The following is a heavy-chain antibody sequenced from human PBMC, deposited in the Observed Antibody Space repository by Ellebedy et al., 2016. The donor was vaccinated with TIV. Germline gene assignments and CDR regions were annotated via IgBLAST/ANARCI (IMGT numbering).Heavy chain of an antibody. CDR2: FYYTGST. Sequence: GSLRLXCTVSGGSISSYFWSWIRQPPEKGLEWIGHFYYTGSTHYNPSLKSRVTISGDTSKNQFSLELSSVTAADTAVYYCTSWGDYGGNRHLDYWGQGTPVTVAS. CDR3: TSWGDYGGNRHLDY. J-gene: IGHJ4*02. D-gene: IGHD4-23*01. CDR1: GGSISSYF. V-gene: IGHV4-59*01.